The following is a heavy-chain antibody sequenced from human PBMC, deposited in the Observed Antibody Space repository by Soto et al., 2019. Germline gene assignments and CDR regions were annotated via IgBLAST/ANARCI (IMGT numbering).Heavy chain of an antibody. V-gene: IGHV1-8*01. D-gene: IGHD3-10*01. CDR2: MVPDSGRT. Sequence: EASVKVSCKASGYTFLNHDINWVRQAPGQGLEWMGWMVPDSGRTGYAKKYQGRVTMTRNTSTSTAYMDLRTLRSEDTAMYYCTRIYGSGTQNFYYGMDVWGQGTTVTVSS. J-gene: IGHJ6*02. CDR3: TRIYGSGTQNFYYGMDV. CDR1: GYTFLNHD.